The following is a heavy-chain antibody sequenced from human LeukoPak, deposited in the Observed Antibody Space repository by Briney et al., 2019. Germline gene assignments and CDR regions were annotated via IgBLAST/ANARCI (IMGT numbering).Heavy chain of an antibody. V-gene: IGHV1-46*01. CDR2: INPSGGGT. Sequence: ASVKVSCKASGYTFTSYYMHWVRQAPGQGLEWMGIINPSGGGTSYAQKFQGRVTMTRDTSTSTVYMELSSLRSEDTAVYYCARGRFKNTYYYDSSGAARHAFDIWGHGTMVTVSS. D-gene: IGHD3-22*01. J-gene: IGHJ3*02. CDR1: GYTFTSYY. CDR3: ARGRFKNTYYYDSSGAARHAFDI.